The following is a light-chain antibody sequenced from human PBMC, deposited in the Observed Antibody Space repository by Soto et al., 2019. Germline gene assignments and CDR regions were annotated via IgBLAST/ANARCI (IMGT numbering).Light chain of an antibody. J-gene: IGKJ1*01. V-gene: IGKV3-11*01. CDR2: DAS. CDR3: QQRSNWPPT. Sequence: EIELSQSPSALSLSPGERATLPCRASQSVSSYLAWYQQKPGQAPRLLIYDASNRATGIPARFSGSGSGTDFTLTISSLEPEDFAVYYCQQRSNWPPTFAQGTKVDI. CDR1: QSVSSY.